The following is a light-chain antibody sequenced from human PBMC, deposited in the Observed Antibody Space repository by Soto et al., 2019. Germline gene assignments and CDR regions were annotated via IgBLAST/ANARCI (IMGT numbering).Light chain of an antibody. CDR3: QEDYNSPLT. CDR2: GTS. CDR1: QSIGRY. Sequence: DIQMTQSPSSLSASVGDKVTITCRSSQSIGRYLNWYQQNPGKGPEFLIYGTSNLRSGVPSRFSGSESWTDFTLTISSLQVEDFATYYCQEDYNSPLTFGGGTKVDIK. J-gene: IGKJ4*01. V-gene: IGKV1-39*01.